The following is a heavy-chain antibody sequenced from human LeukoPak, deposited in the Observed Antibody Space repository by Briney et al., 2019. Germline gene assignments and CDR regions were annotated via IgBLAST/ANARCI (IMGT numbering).Heavy chain of an antibody. CDR3: AREIYGRFDY. CDR2: INPYNGNR. CDR1: GYTFTSYG. D-gene: IGHD4-17*01. J-gene: IGHJ4*02. V-gene: IGHV1-18*01. Sequence: GASVKLSCKASGYTFTSYGISWVRQAPGQGLECMGWINPYNGNRNYAQKFQGRVTMTTDTSTSTAYMELRSMRSDDTAVYYCAREIYGRFDYWGQGALVTVSS.